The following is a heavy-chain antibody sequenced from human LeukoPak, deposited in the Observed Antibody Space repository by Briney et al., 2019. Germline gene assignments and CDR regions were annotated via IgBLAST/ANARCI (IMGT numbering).Heavy chain of an antibody. CDR3: AGSVLRYSLGRAYDAFDI. CDR2: INPNSGGT. J-gene: IGHJ3*02. Sequence: GASVKVSCKASGYTFTGYYIHWARQAPGQGLEWMGWINPNSGGTNYAQKLQGRVTMTRDTSISTAYMELSRLRSDDTAVYYCAGSVLRYSLGRAYDAFDIWGRGTMVTVSS. D-gene: IGHD3-9*01. CDR1: GYTFTGYY. V-gene: IGHV1-2*02.